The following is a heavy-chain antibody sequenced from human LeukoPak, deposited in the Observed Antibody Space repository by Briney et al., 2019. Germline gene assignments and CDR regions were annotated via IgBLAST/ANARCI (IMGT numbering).Heavy chain of an antibody. V-gene: IGHV3-23*01. CDR1: GFSFSSHV. J-gene: IGHJ4*02. Sequence: GGSLRLSCAASGFSFSSHVMRWVHQAPGKGLEWVSGIIGGAGSTYYADSVKGRFTISGDNSNNTLFLQMNSLRAEDTAVYYCAHGAMYQLDYWGQGTLVTVSS. D-gene: IGHD2-2*01. CDR2: IIGGAGST. CDR3: AHGAMYQLDY.